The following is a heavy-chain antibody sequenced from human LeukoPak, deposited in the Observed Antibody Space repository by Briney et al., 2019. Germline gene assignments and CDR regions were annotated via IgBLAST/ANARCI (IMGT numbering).Heavy chain of an antibody. Sequence: PGGSLRLSCAASGFSFEDYSMHWVRQAPGKGLEWVAFIRYDGSNKYYADSVKGRFTISRDNAKNSLYLQMNSLRAEDTAVYYCAGYDSSGYYYDVDYWGQGTLVTVSS. D-gene: IGHD3-22*01. CDR2: IRYDGSNK. J-gene: IGHJ4*02. CDR3: AGYDSSGYYYDVDY. V-gene: IGHV3-30*02. CDR1: GFSFEDYS.